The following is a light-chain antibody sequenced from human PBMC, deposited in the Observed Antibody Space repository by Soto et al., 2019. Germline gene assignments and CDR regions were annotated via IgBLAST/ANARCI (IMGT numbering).Light chain of an antibody. CDR3: QQYNSYSLT. V-gene: IGKV1-5*01. CDR1: QSISSW. CDR2: DAS. J-gene: IGKJ4*01. Sequence: DIQMTQSPSTLYASEGDRVTITCRASQSISSWLAWYQQKPGKAPKLLIYDASSLESGVPSRFSGSGSGTEFTLTISSLQPDDFASYYCQQYNSYSLTFGGGTKVEIK.